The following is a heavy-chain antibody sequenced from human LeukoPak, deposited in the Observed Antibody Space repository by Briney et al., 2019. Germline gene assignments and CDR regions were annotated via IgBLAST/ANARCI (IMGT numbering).Heavy chain of an antibody. D-gene: IGHD3-3*01. CDR1: GGTFSSYA. Sequence: SVKVSCKASGGTFSSYAISWVRQAPGQGLEWMGGIIPIFGTANYAQKFQGRVTITTDESTSTAYMELSSLRSEDTAVYYCARDRNRDYDFWSGYDPRYYYYYYMDVWGKGTTVTVSS. V-gene: IGHV1-69*05. CDR2: IIPIFGTA. J-gene: IGHJ6*03. CDR3: ARDRNRDYDFWSGYDPRYYYYYYMDV.